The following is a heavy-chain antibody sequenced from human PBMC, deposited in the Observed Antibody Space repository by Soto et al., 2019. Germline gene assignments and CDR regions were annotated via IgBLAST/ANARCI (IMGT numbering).Heavy chain of an antibody. V-gene: IGHV4-59*01. D-gene: IGHD3-3*01. Sequence: PSETLSLTCTVSGGSISSYYWSWIRQPPGKGLEWIGYIYYSGSTNYNPSLKSRVTISVDTSKNQFSLKLSSVTAADTAVYYCARSPGELRFLEWLMAFAPWGQGTLVTVSS. J-gene: IGHJ5*02. CDR2: IYYSGST. CDR1: GGSISSYY. CDR3: ARSPGELRFLEWLMAFAP.